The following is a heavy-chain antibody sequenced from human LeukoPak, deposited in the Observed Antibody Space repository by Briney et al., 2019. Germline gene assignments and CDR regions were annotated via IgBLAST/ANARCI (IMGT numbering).Heavy chain of an antibody. J-gene: IGHJ4*02. CDR2: ISGSGGST. D-gene: IGHD5-18*01. V-gene: IGHV3-23*01. CDR1: GFTFSSYA. CDR3: AKVGVIQLWSFDY. Sequence: GGSLRLSCAASGFTFSSYAMSWVRQAPGKGLEWVSAISGSGGSTYHADSVKGRFTISRDNSKNTLYLQMNSLRAEDTAVYYCAKVGVIQLWSFDYWGQGTLVTVSS.